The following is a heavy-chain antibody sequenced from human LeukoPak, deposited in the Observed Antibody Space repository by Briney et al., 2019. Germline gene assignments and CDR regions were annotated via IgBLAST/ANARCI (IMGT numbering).Heavy chain of an antibody. CDR2: IYYSGST. D-gene: IGHD6-6*01. V-gene: IGHV4-39*07. Sequence: SETLSLTCTVSGGSISSSSYYWGWIRQPPGKGLEWIGSIYYSGSTYYNPSLKSRVTISVDTSKNQFSPKLSSVTAADTAVYYCAREIPSSSSIDYYYYMDVWGKGTTVTVSS. CDR1: GGSISSSSYY. CDR3: AREIPSSSSIDYYYYMDV. J-gene: IGHJ6*03.